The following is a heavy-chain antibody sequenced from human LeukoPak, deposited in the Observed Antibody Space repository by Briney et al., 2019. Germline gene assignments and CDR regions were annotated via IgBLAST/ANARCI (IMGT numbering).Heavy chain of an antibody. Sequence: PGGSLRLSCAASGFTFSSYAMSWVRQAPGKGLEWVSTISGSGGSTYYADSVKGRFIISRDNSKNTLYLQMNSLRAEDTAVYYCAKVLTDLYSSSWYNNYYYGMDVWGQGTTVTVSS. CDR1: GFTFSSYA. V-gene: IGHV3-23*01. J-gene: IGHJ6*02. CDR3: AKVLTDLYSSSWYNNYYYGMDV. CDR2: ISGSGGST. D-gene: IGHD6-13*01.